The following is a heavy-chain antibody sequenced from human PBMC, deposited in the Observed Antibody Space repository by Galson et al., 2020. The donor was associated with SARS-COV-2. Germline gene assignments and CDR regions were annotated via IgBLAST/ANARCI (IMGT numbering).Heavy chain of an antibody. J-gene: IGHJ6*03. D-gene: IGHD4-17*01. V-gene: IGHV3-9*01. CDR3: AKGDYGDYYYYMDV. Sequence: SLKISCAASGFTFDDYAMHWVRQAPGNGLEWVSGICWNSGSIGYADSVKGRFTISRDNAKNSLYLQMNSLRAEDTAVYYCAKGDYGDYYYYMDVWGKGTTVTISS. CDR2: ICWNSGSI. CDR1: GFTFDDYA.